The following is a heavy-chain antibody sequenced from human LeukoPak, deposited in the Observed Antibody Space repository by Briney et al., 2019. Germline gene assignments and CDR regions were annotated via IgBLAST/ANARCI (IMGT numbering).Heavy chain of an antibody. D-gene: IGHD3-22*01. V-gene: IGHV3-21*01. CDR1: GFTFSSYS. Sequence: GGSLRLSCAASGFTFSSYSMNWVRQAPGKGLEWVSSISSSSSYIYYADSVKGRFTIPRDNAKNSLYLQMNSLRAEDTAVYYCAGHYYDSSGFDYWGQGTLVTVSS. J-gene: IGHJ4*02. CDR3: AGHYYDSSGFDY. CDR2: ISSSSSYI.